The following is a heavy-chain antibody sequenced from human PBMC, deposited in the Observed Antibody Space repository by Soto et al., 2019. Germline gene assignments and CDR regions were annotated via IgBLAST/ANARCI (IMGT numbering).Heavy chain of an antibody. V-gene: IGHV4-30-4*01. Sequence: SETLSLTCSVSGASVTGGSYYWSWVRQPPGKGLEWIGYIPSRGRPFYNPSLTSRGTISADTSKNQLSLQLTSVTAADTAVYYCARDTYSGYDFGLWGQGTLVTVSS. J-gene: IGHJ5*02. CDR2: IPSRGRP. D-gene: IGHD5-12*01. CDR1: GASVTGGSYY. CDR3: ARDTYSGYDFGL.